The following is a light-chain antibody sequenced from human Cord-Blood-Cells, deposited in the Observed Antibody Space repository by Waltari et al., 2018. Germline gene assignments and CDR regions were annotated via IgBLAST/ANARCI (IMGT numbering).Light chain of an antibody. V-gene: IGKV3-11*01. Sequence: EIVLTLSPATLSLSPGERATLSCRASQSVSSYLAWYQQKPGQAPRLLIYDASNRATGIPARFSGSGSGTDFTLTISSLEPEDFAVYYCQQRSNWPITFGPGTKVDIK. CDR1: QSVSSY. J-gene: IGKJ3*01. CDR3: QQRSNWPIT. CDR2: DAS.